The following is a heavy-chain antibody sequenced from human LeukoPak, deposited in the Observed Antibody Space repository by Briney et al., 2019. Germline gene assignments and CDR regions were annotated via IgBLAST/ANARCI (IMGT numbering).Heavy chain of an antibody. Sequence: GGSLRLSCAASGFTFSSHGMSWVRQAPGKGLEWVAFIRYDGSNKYYADSVKGRFTISRDNSKNTLYLQMNSLRAEDTAVYYCAKDSHYYGSGSLPTDYWGQGTLVTVSS. V-gene: IGHV3-30*02. CDR2: IRYDGSNK. D-gene: IGHD3-10*01. J-gene: IGHJ4*02. CDR3: AKDSHYYGSGSLPTDY. CDR1: GFTFSSHG.